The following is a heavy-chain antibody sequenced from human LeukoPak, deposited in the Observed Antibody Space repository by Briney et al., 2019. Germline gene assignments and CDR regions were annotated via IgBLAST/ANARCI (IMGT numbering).Heavy chain of an antibody. CDR1: GFTFSSYA. CDR2: ISYGGSNK. V-gene: IGHV3-30*04. Sequence: GGSLRLSCAASGFTFSSYAMHWVRQAPGKGLEWVAVISYGGSNKYYADSVKGRFTISRDNSKNTLYLQMNSLRAEDTAVYYCASSGMYYDFWSGSYRDYWGQGTLVTVSS. J-gene: IGHJ4*02. D-gene: IGHD3-3*01. CDR3: ASSGMYYDFWSGSYRDY.